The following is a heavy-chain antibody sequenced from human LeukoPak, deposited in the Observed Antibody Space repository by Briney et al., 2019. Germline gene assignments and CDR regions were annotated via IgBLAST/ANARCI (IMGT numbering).Heavy chain of an antibody. J-gene: IGHJ4*02. Sequence: ASVKISCKGSGYSFTSYWIGWVRQMPGKGLEWMGIIYPGDSDTRYSPSFQGQVTISADKSISTAYLQWSSLKASDTAMYYCARHRRELGADYWGQGTLVTVSS. D-gene: IGHD1-26*01. CDR1: GYSFTSYW. CDR2: IYPGDSDT. CDR3: ARHRRELGADY. V-gene: IGHV5-51*01.